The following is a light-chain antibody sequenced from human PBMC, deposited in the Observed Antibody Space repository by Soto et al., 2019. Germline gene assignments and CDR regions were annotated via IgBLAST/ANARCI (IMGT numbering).Light chain of an antibody. J-gene: IGLJ1*01. CDR1: SSNIGSYFD. CDR3: QSYDSSLSGYV. V-gene: IGLV1-40*01. CDR2: GNS. Sequence: QSVLTQPPSVSGAPGQGVTLSCTGSSSNIGSYFDVHWYQQLPGTAPKLLIYGNSKRPSGVPDRFSGSKSGTSASLAITGXXXXXXXXYYXQSYDSSLSGYVXGXXT.